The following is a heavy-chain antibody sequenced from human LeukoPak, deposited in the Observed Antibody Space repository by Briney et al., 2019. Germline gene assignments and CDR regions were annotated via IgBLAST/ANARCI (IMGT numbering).Heavy chain of an antibody. J-gene: IGHJ3*02. CDR2: IYHSANT. V-gene: IGHV4-38-2*02. CDR1: GYSISSGYY. D-gene: IGHD2-15*01. Sequence: SETLSLTCTVSGYSISSGYYWGWIRPPPGKGLEWIGSIYHSANTYYNPSLKSRVTISVDTSKNQFSLKLSSVTAADTAVYYCASDRIEVDAFDIWGQGTMVTVSS. CDR3: ASDRIEVDAFDI.